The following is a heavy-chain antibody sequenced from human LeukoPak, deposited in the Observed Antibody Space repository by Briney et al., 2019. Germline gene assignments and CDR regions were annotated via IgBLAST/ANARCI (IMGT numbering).Heavy chain of an antibody. CDR1: GGSISSYY. Sequence: PSETLSLTCTVSGGSISSYYWSWIRQPPGKGLEWIAYIYNSGSTNYNPSLKSRVTISVDTSKNQFSLKLSSVTAADTAVYYCARLTDYGGNFGPDAFDIWGQGTMVTVSS. CDR2: IYNSGST. CDR3: ARLTDYGGNFGPDAFDI. D-gene: IGHD4-23*01. V-gene: IGHV4-59*12. J-gene: IGHJ3*02.